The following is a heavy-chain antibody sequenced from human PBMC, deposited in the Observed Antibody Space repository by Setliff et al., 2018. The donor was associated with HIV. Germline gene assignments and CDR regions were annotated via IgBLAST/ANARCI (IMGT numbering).Heavy chain of an antibody. CDR2: IYYSGST. CDR3: AAAPGGGWDGYYSKH. J-gene: IGHJ4*02. CDR1: GGSISNSSYY. Sequence: SETLSLTCTVSGGSISNSSYYWGWIRQPPGKGLEWIGSIYYSGSTYYNPSLKSRVTISRDDSKNRLFLEMSGLRADDTAVYYCAAAPGGGWDGYYSKHWGQGTLVTVSS. V-gene: IGHV4-39*01. D-gene: IGHD1-26*01.